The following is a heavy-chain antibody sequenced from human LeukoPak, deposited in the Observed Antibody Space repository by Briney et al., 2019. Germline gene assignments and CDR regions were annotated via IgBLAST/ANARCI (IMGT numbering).Heavy chain of an antibody. CDR3: ARPRRYSYGPGAYNWFDP. Sequence: SETLSLTCDVYGGSFSGYYWSWIRQPLGKGLEWIGEINHSGSTNYNLSLKSRVTISLDTSKNQFSLKLTSVTAADTAMYYCARPRRYSYGPGAYNWFDPWGQGTLVTVSS. V-gene: IGHV4-34*01. CDR1: GGSFSGYY. D-gene: IGHD5-18*01. CDR2: INHSGST. J-gene: IGHJ5*02.